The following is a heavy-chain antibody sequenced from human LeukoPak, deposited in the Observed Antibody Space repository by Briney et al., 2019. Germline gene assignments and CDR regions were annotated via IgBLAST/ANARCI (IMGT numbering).Heavy chain of an antibody. D-gene: IGHD2-2*02. CDR2: IYYSGST. CDR1: GGSISSYY. Sequence: PSETLSLTCTVAGGSISSYYWSWIRQPPGERLEWSGYIYYSGSTSYHPSLKSRVTISVDTSKNQFSLKLSSVTAADTAVYYCARESAEGYDVVVPAAISNDAFDIWGQGTMLTVSS. V-gene: IGHV4-59*01. CDR3: ARESAEGYDVVVPAAISNDAFDI. J-gene: IGHJ3*02.